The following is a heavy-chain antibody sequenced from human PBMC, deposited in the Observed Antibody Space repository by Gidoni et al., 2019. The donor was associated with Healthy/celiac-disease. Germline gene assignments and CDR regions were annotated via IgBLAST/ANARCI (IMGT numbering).Heavy chain of an antibody. CDR1: GGSFSGYY. Sequence: QVQLQQWGAGLLKPSETLSLTCAVYGGSFSGYYWSWIRQPPGKGLEWLGEINHSGSTNYNPSLKSRVTISVDTSKNQFSLKLSSVTAADTAVYYCSSQRPVPYYGMDVWGQGTTVTVSS. CDR2: INHSGST. CDR3: SSQRPVPYYGMDV. J-gene: IGHJ6*02. D-gene: IGHD6-6*01. V-gene: IGHV4-34*01.